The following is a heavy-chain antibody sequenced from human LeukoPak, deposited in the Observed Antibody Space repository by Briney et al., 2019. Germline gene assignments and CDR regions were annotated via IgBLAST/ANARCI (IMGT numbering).Heavy chain of an antibody. CDR2: IYYSGNT. D-gene: IGHD3/OR15-3a*01. J-gene: IGHJ4*02. Sequence: PSETLSLTCTVSGVSISSSNSYRGWIRQPPGKGLEWIGSIYYSGNTYYNASLKSQVSIPIDTSKNQFSLKVTSVTAADTAMYYCARQTGSGLFILPGGQGTLVTVSS. CDR3: ARQTGSGLFILP. CDR1: GVSISSSNSY. V-gene: IGHV4-39*01.